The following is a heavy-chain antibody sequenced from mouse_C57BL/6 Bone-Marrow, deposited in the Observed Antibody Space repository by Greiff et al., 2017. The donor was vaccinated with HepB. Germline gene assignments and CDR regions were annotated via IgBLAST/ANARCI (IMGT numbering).Heavy chain of an antibody. Sequence: QVQLQQPGAELVKPGASVKMSCKASGYTFTSYWITWVKQRPGQGLEWIGDIYPGSGSTNYNEKFKSKATLTVDTSSSTAYMQLSSLTSEDSAVYYCARRGRWYPYFDYWGQGTTLTVSS. CDR2: IYPGSGST. D-gene: IGHD1-1*02. J-gene: IGHJ2*01. V-gene: IGHV1-55*01. CDR3: ARRGRWYPYFDY. CDR1: GYTFTSYW.